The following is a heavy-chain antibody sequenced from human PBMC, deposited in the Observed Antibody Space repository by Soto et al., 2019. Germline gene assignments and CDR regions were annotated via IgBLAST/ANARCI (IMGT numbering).Heavy chain of an antibody. CDR1: GGSISSHY. D-gene: IGHD2-2*01. Sequence: PSETLSLTCTVSGGSISSHYWSWIRQPPGKGLEWIGYIYYSGSTNYNPSLKSRVTISVDTSKNQFSLKLSSVTAADTAVYYCAAAYCSSTSCYAGNWDYWGQGTLVTVSS. CDR2: IYYSGST. J-gene: IGHJ4*02. CDR3: AAAYCSSTSCYAGNWDY. V-gene: IGHV4-59*08.